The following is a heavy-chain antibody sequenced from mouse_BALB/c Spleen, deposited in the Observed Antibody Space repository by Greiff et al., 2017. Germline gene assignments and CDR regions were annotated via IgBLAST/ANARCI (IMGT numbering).Heavy chain of an antibody. CDR2: INPSNGGT. Sequence: QVQLKQPGAELVKPGASVKLSCKASGYTFTSYYMYWVKQRPGQGLEWIGGINPSNGGTNFNEKFKSKATLTVDKSSSTAYMQLSSLTSEDTAVYYCASYGNFFAYWGQGTLVTVSA. V-gene: IGHV1S81*02. J-gene: IGHJ3*01. CDR1: GYTFTSYY. D-gene: IGHD2-10*02. CDR3: ASYGNFFAY.